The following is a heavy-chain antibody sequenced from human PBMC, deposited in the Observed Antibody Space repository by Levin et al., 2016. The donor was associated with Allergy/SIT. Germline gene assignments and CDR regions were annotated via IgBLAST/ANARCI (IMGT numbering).Heavy chain of an antibody. V-gene: IGHV2-5*01. CDR2: IYWNDDK. J-gene: IGHJ4*02. CDR3: ARGSGPLGY. D-gene: IGHD3-10*01. Sequence: WIRQPPGKALEWLALIYWNDDKRYSPSLKSRLTITKDTSKNQVVLTMTNMDPVDTATYYCARGSGPLGYWGQGTLVTVSS.